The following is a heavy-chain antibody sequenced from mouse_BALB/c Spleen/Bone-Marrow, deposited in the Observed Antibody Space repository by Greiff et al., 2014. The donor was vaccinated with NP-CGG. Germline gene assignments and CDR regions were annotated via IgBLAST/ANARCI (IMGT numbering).Heavy chain of an antibody. D-gene: IGHD2-14*01. CDR3: ASYRYAWYFDV. J-gene: IGHJ1*01. V-gene: IGHV14-3*02. CDR1: GFNIKDTY. CDR2: IDPANGNT. Sequence: VQLKHSGAELVKPGASVKLSCTASGFNIKDTYMHWVKQRPEQGLEWIGRIDPANGNTKYDPKFQGKATITADTSSNTAYLQLSSLTSEDTAVYYCASYRYAWYFDVWSAGTTVTVSS.